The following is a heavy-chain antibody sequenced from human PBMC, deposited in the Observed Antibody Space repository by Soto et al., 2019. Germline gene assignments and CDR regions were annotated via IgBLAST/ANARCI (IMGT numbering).Heavy chain of an antibody. J-gene: IGHJ4*02. CDR3: AKDRYGDYGGIDY. CDR2: ITGSGGST. CDR1: GFTFSTYA. D-gene: IGHD4-17*01. V-gene: IGHV3-23*01. Sequence: EVQLLESGGGLVQPGGSLRLSCAASGFTFSTYAMIWVRQAPGKGLEWVSVITGSGGSTYYADSVKGRFTISRDTSKNTRLLQMNSLRAEDTAVDYCAKDRYGDYGGIDYWGQGTMVTVSS.